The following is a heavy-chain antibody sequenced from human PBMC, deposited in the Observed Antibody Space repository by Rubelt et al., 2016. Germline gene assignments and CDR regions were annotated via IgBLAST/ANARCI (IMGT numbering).Heavy chain of an antibody. D-gene: IGHD3-22*01. Sequence: QVQLVQSGAEVKKPGASVKVSCKASGYTFTSYAMHWVLQAPGQRLEWMGLINAGNGNQTSSQKFQGRVTITRDTSASTAYMELSSLRSEDTAVYYCAISTYYYDSSGYYPYWYFDLWGRGTLVTVSS. CDR1: GYTFTSYA. J-gene: IGHJ2*01. CDR3: AISTYYYDSSGYYPYWYFDL. V-gene: IGHV1-3*01. CDR2: INAGNGNQ.